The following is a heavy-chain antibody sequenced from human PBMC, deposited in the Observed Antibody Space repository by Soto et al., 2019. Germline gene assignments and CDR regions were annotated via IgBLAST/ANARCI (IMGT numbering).Heavy chain of an antibody. V-gene: IGHV3-53*02. CDR3: AKKSPSSIQGWAFAMAV. Sequence: EVQLVETGGGLIQPGGSLRLSCLASGFTVTTNYMIWVRQPPGKGLEWVSTTFSGGSTNYADSVRGRFSISRDNSKNTVYPQMNNLRVEDTAVYYCAKKSPSSIQGWAFAMAVWGLGTTVSVSS. J-gene: IGHJ6*02. CDR1: GFTVTTNY. CDR2: TFSGGST. D-gene: IGHD1-26*01.